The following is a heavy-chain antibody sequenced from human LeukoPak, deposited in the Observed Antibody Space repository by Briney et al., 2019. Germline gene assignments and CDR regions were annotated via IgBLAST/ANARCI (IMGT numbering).Heavy chain of an antibody. CDR3: ARPPPHDYGDYANYYYYYMDV. J-gene: IGHJ6*03. V-gene: IGHV3-11*04. Sequence: PGGSLRLSCAASGFTFSDYYMSWLRQAPGKGLEWVSYISSSGSTIYYADSVKGRFTISRDNAKNSLYLQMNSLRAEDTAVYYCARPPPHDYGDYANYYYYYMDVWGKGTTVTVSS. CDR1: GFTFSDYY. CDR2: ISSSGSTI. D-gene: IGHD4-17*01.